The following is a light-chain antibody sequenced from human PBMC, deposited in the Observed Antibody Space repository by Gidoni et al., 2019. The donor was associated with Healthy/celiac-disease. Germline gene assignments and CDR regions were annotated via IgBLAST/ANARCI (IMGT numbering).Light chain of an antibody. Sequence: DIQMTQSPSSPSASVGDRVTITCQASQDISNYLNWYQQKPGKAPKLLNYDASNLETGVPSRFSGSGSGTDFTFTISSRQPEDIATYCCQQYDNLPTFGGGTKVEIK. CDR1: QDISNY. CDR2: DAS. CDR3: QQYDNLPT. J-gene: IGKJ4*01. V-gene: IGKV1-33*01.